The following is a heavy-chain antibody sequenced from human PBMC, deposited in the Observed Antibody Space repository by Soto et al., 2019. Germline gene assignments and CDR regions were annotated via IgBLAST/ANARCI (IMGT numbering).Heavy chain of an antibody. J-gene: IGHJ6*02. CDR3: ARVTGRYYDGMDV. CDR2: INHSGST. CDR1: GGSFSGYY. V-gene: IGHV4-34*01. Sequence: QVQLQQWGAGLLKPSETLSLTCAVYGGSFSGYYWSWIRQPPGKGLEWIGEINHSGSTNYNPSLKSRVTISVDTSKNQFSLKLSSVTAADTAVYYCARVTGRYYDGMDVWGQGTTVTVSS.